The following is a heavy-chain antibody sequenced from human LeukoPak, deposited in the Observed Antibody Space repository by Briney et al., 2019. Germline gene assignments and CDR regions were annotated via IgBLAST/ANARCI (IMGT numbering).Heavy chain of an antibody. V-gene: IGHV3-30*04. J-gene: IGHJ4*02. CDR2: IRYDGSNK. Sequence: PGGSLRLSCAASGFTFSRYAMHWVRQAPGKGLEWVAVIRYDGSNKYADSVKGRVTISRDNAKNTLHLQMNSLRVEDTAVYYCARDGSDDSLGYYYDYWGQGTLVTVSS. CDR3: ARDGSDDSLGYYYDY. CDR1: GFTFSRYA. D-gene: IGHD3-22*01.